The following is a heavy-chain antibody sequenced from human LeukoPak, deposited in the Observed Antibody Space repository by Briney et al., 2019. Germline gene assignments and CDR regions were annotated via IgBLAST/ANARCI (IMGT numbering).Heavy chain of an antibody. Sequence: SETLSLTXTVSGGSISSYYWSWIRQPAGKGLEWIGRVYTSGSTNYNPSLKSRVTMSVDTSKNQFSLKLSSVTAADTAVYYCARDTVAAPVGWFDPWGQGTLVTVSS. CDR1: GGSISSYY. V-gene: IGHV4-4*07. CDR3: ARDTVAAPVGWFDP. J-gene: IGHJ5*02. CDR2: VYTSGST. D-gene: IGHD6-19*01.